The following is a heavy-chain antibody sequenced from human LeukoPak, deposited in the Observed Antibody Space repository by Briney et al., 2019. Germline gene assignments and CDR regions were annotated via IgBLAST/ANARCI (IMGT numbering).Heavy chain of an antibody. CDR2: IHHSGST. Sequence: SETLSLTCTVSGDSISHDYWGWVRQPPGKGLEWIGYIHHSGSTNYNPSLKSRVTISLDTSKKRFSLKLSSVTAADTAAYYCARDFHLATPYYYAMDVWGQGTTVTVSS. CDR3: ARDFHLATPYYYAMDV. CDR1: GDSISHDY. V-gene: IGHV4-59*01. J-gene: IGHJ6*02.